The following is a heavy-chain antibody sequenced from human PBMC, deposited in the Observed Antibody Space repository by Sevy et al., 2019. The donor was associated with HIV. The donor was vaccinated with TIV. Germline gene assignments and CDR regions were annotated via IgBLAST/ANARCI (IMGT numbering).Heavy chain of an antibody. D-gene: IGHD2-2*01. CDR1: GFTFNKYW. CDR3: ARDCSSSTCLWGLDV. J-gene: IGHJ6*01. V-gene: IGHV3-7*03. Sequence: GGSLRLSCAASGFTFNKYWMTWVRQAPGKGLEWVATIKKDGSEKYHVHSVRGRFTISRDNAKNSLYLQMNNLRVEDTATYYCARDCSSSTCLWGLDVWGQGTTVTVSS. CDR2: IKKDGSEK.